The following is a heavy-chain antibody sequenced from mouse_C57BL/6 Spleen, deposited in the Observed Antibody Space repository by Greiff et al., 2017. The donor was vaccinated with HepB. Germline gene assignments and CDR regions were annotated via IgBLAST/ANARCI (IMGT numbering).Heavy chain of an antibody. CDR1: GYAFSSSW. J-gene: IGHJ3*01. CDR3: ARFGDYEVFAY. Sequence: VQLQQSGPELVKPGASVKISCKASGYAFSSSWMNWVKQRPGKGLEWIGRIYPGDGDTNYNGKFKGKATLTADKSSSTAYMQLSSLTSEDSAVYFCARFGDYEVFAYWGQGPLVTVSA. D-gene: IGHD2-4*01. V-gene: IGHV1-82*01. CDR2: IYPGDGDT.